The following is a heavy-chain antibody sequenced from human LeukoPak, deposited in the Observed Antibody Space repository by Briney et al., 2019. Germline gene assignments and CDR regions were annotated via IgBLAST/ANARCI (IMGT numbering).Heavy chain of an antibody. CDR1: GYTFTSYG. CDR3: ARDHYDFWSGYYGY. CDR2: ISAYNGNT. V-gene: IGHV1-18*01. Sequence: ASVKVSCKASGYTFTSYGISWVRQAPGQGLEWMGWISAYNGNTNYAQKLQGRVTMTTDTSTSTAYMELRSLRSDDTAVYYCARDHYDFWSGYYGYWGQGTLVTVPS. D-gene: IGHD3-3*01. J-gene: IGHJ4*02.